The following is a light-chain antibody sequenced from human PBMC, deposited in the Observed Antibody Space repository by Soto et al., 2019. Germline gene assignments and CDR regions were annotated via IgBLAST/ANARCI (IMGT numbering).Light chain of an antibody. CDR1: QSVNNY. J-gene: IGKJ1*01. CDR2: DAS. CDR3: QQYGSSPPVT. V-gene: IGKV3-11*01. Sequence: EIVLTHSPSTLSLSPGERATLSCRASQSVNNYLAWYQQEPGRPPRLLIYDASIRPTGIPARFSGSGSGTDFTLTISYLEPEDFAVYYCQQYGSSPPVTFGQGTTVDIK.